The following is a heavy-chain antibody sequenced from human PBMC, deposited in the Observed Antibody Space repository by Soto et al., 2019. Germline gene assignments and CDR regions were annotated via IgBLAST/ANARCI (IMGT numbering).Heavy chain of an antibody. CDR2: IYYSGST. D-gene: IGHD3-10*01. Sequence: SETLSLTCTVSGGSISSGGYYWNWIRQHPGKGLEWIGYIYYSGSTNYNPSLKSRVTISVDTSKNQFSLKLSSVTAADTAVYYCARLLWSRGDWFDPWGQGTLVTVSS. CDR1: GGSISSGGYY. J-gene: IGHJ5*02. V-gene: IGHV4-61*08. CDR3: ARLLWSRGDWFDP.